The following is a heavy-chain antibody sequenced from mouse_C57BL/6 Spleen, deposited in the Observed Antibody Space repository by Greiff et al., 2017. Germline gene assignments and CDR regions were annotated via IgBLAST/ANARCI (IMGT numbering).Heavy chain of an antibody. CDR3: VREWGDVYYPYFDY. CDR2: IRSKSSNYAT. Sequence: EVKVVESGGGLVQPKGSLKLSCAASGFTFNTYAMHWVRQAPGKGLEWVARIRSKSSNYATYYADSVKERFTISRDDSQSMLYLQMTNLKTEDTAMYYCVREWGDVYYPYFDYWGQGTTLTVSS. J-gene: IGHJ2*01. D-gene: IGHD2-3*01. V-gene: IGHV10-3*01. CDR1: GFTFNTYA.